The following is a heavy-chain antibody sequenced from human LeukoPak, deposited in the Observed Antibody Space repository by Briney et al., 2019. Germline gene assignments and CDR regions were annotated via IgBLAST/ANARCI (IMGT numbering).Heavy chain of an antibody. CDR3: AKDLNDYVWGSYPNAFDI. Sequence: GGSLRLSCAASGLTFSSYAMSWVRQAPGKGLEWVSAISGSGGSTYYADSVKGRFTISRDNSKNTLYLQMNSLRDEDTAVYYCAKDLNDYVWGSYPNAFDIWGQGTMVTVSS. CDR2: ISGSGGST. CDR1: GLTFSSYA. V-gene: IGHV3-23*01. D-gene: IGHD3-16*01. J-gene: IGHJ3*02.